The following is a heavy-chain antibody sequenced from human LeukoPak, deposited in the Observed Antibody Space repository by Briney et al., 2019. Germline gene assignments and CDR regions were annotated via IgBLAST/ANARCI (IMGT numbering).Heavy chain of an antibody. CDR3: ARDSGYCSSTSCCKVFDY. CDR1: GGSFSGYY. V-gene: IGHV4-34*01. D-gene: IGHD2-2*01. J-gene: IGHJ4*02. CDR2: INHSGST. Sequence: SETLSLTCAVYGGSFSGYYWSWVRQPPGKGLEWIGEINHSGSTNYNPSLKSRVTISVDTSKNQFSLKLSSVTAADTAVYYCARDSGYCSSTSCCKVFDYWGQGTLVTVSS.